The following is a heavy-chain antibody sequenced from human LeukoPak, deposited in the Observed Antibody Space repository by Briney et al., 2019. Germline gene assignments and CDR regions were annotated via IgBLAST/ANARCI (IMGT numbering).Heavy chain of an antibody. J-gene: IGHJ4*02. D-gene: IGHD5-18*01. V-gene: IGHV3-15*01. CDR3: TTGTWIQLWLADY. CDR1: GFTFSNAY. Sequence: PGGSLRLSCAASGFTFSNAYMSWVRQAPEKGLEWVGHIKIKTDGGTTDYAAPVKGRFTISRDDSKNTLYLQMNSLKTEDTAVYYCTTGTWIQLWLADYWGQGTLVTVSS. CDR2: IKIKTDGGTT.